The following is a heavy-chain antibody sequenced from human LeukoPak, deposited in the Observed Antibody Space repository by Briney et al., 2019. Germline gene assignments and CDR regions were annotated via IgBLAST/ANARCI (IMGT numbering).Heavy chain of an antibody. D-gene: IGHD3-22*01. CDR2: IYYSGST. J-gene: IGHJ3*02. CDR1: DYSISSGYGYY. CDR3: ARALSSGYYSRHLGDAFDI. Sequence: SETLSLTCTVSDYSISSGYGYYWGWIRQPPGKGLEWIGYIYYSGSTNYNPSLKSRVTISVDTSKNQFSLKLSSVTAADTAVYYCARALSSGYYSRHLGDAFDIWGQGTMVTVSS. V-gene: IGHV4-61*08.